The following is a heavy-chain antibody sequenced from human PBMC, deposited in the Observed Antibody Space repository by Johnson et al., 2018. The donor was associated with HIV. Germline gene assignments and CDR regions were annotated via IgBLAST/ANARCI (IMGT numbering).Heavy chain of an antibody. J-gene: IGHJ3*02. V-gene: IGHV3-74*02. CDR3: ARGVGYYSHDAFDI. Sequence: VQLVESGGGLVQPGGSLRLSCAASGFTFSSYWMHWVRQAPGKGLVWVSRINSDGSSTSYADSVTGRFTISRDNAKNTLYLQMNSLRAEDTAVYYCARGVGYYSHDAFDIWGQGTMVTVSS. CDR1: GFTFSSYW. CDR2: INSDGSST. D-gene: IGHD2/OR15-2a*01.